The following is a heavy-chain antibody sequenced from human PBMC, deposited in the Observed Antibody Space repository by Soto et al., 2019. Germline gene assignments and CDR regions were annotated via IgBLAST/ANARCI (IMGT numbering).Heavy chain of an antibody. V-gene: IGHV4-30-2*01. CDR3: ARVSAAGTVFDY. J-gene: IGHJ4*02. CDR1: GGSISSGGYS. Sequence: SETLSLTCAVSGGSISSGGYSWSWIRQPPGKGLEWIGYIYHSGSTYYNPSLKSRITISVDKSKNQLSLKLSSVTAADTAVFYCARVSAAGTVFDYWGQGTLVTVSS. D-gene: IGHD6-13*01. CDR2: IYHSGST.